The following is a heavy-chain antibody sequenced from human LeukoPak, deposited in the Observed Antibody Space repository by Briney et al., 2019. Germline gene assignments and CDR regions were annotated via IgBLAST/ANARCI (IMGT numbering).Heavy chain of an antibody. J-gene: IGHJ6*02. CDR1: GYTFTSYA. CDR2: INTNTGNP. CDR3: ARGGLTRWYYYYYGMDV. D-gene: IGHD2-15*01. Sequence: ASVKVSCKASGYTFTSYAMNWVRQAPGQGLEWMGWINTNTGNPTYAQGFTGRFVFSLDTSVSTAYLQISGLKAEDTAVYYCARGGLTRWYYYYYGMDVWGQGTTVTVSS. V-gene: IGHV7-4-1*02.